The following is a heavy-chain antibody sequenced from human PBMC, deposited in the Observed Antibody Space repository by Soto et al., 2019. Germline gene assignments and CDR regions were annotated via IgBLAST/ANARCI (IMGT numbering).Heavy chain of an antibody. CDR2: IYHSGSI. J-gene: IGHJ4*02. Sequence: SATXSLTCSVSVYPISSRHLLSCFRQTPGKGMEWIGEIYHSGSINYNPSLKSRVIISENRSKNQLSLRLSSVTAADKEVYYCETSKLGEYFDYWGQGTLVTVSS. CDR1: VYPISSRHL. CDR3: ETSKLGEYFDY. V-gene: IGHV4-4*02. D-gene: IGHD1-26*01.